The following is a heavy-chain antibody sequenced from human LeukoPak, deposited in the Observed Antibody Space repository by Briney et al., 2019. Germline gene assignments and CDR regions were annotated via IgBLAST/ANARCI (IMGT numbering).Heavy chain of an antibody. D-gene: IGHD2-2*01. J-gene: IGHJ5*02. CDR2: VFRTGTT. Sequence: SETLSLTCSVSGGSIASSSYYWGWIRQPPGKGLEWIGSVFRTGTTYYSASLKSRVSISVDTSKNDFALKLASVTAADTAVYYCARGGYCSSTSCYLSRRWFDPWGQGILVTVSS. CDR3: ARGGYCSSTSCYLSRRWFDP. CDR1: GGSIASSSYY. V-gene: IGHV4-39*02.